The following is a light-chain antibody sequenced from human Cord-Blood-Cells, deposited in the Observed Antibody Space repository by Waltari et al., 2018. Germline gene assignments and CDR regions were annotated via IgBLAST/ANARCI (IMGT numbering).Light chain of an antibody. CDR1: SGSIASNY. J-gene: IGLJ3*02. CDR3: QSYWV. Sequence: NFMLTQPHSVSESPGKTVTISCTGSSGSIASNYVQWYQQRPGSAPTTLIYEDHQGPAGSPDPVSGTIASSSNSASLTISGLKTENGADYYSQSYWVFGGGTKLAVL. V-gene: IGLV6-57*02. CDR2: EDH.